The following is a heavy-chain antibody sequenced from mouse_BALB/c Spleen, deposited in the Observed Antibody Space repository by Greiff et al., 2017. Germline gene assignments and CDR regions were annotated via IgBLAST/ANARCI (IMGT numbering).Heavy chain of an antibody. V-gene: IGHV1S81*02. CDR2: INPSNGRT. J-gene: IGHJ2*01. D-gene: IGHD3-2*02. Sequence: QVQLQQPGAELVKPGASVKLSCKASGYTYTSYWMHWVKQRPGQGLEWIGEINPSNGRTNYNEKFKSKATLTVDKSSSTAYMQLSSLTSEDSAVYYCARSGDYFDYWGQGTTLTVSS. CDR3: ARSGDYFDY. CDR1: GYTYTSYW.